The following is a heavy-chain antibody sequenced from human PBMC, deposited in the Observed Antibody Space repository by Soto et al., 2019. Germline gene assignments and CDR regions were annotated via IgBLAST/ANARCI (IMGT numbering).Heavy chain of an antibody. CDR1: GYSFTNYA. J-gene: IGHJ6*02. Sequence: ASVEVCCKACGYSFTNYAIHWVRQDPAQGLEWLGWINSGNGNIKYSQTFQGRVTITRDTSANTAYMELSSLRSEDTAVYYCARVGQWAGMDVWVQGTTVTVSS. V-gene: IGHV1-3*01. D-gene: IGHD1-26*01. CDR2: INSGNGNI. CDR3: ARVGQWAGMDV.